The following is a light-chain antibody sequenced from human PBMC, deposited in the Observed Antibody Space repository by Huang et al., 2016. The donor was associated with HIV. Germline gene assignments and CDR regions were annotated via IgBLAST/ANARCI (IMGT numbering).Light chain of an antibody. V-gene: IGKV1-39*01. CDR3: QQSFTTPWT. CDR2: ATS. CDR1: QSIGNY. Sequence: DIQMTQSPSSLSASVGGRITVACRASQSIGNYLNWYQQKPGNAPKLLIYATSSLQSVVPSRFSGRGSGTAFTLTISDLQPEDFATYYCQQSFTTPWTFGQGTKVEIK. J-gene: IGKJ1*01.